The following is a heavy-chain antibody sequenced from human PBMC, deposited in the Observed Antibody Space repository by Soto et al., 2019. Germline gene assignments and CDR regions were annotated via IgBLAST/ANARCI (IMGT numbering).Heavy chain of an antibody. D-gene: IGHD3-22*01. CDR2: ISYDGSNK. J-gene: IGHJ4*02. CDR1: GFTFSSYA. Sequence: GSLRLSCAASGFTFSSYAMHWVRQAPGKGLEWVAVISYDGSNKYYADSVKGRFTISRDNSKNTLYLQMNSLRAEDTAVYYCARDNGYYDYDYWGQGTLVTVSS. V-gene: IGHV3-30-3*01. CDR3: ARDNGYYDYDY.